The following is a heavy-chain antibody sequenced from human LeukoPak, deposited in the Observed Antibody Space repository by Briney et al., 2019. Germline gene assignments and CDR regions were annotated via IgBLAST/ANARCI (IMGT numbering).Heavy chain of an antibody. Sequence: SETLSLTCTVSGGSISSYYWSWIRQPPGKGLEWIGYIYYSGSTNYNPSLKSRVTISVDTSKNQFSLKPSSVTAADTAVYYCARNYYDSSGYYQDAFDIWGQGTMVTVSS. V-gene: IGHV4-59*01. CDR3: ARNYYDSSGYYQDAFDI. J-gene: IGHJ3*02. CDR1: GGSISSYY. CDR2: IYYSGST. D-gene: IGHD3-22*01.